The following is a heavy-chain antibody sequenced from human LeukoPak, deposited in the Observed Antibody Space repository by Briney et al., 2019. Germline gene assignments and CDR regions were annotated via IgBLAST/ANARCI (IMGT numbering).Heavy chain of an antibody. CDR2: IYTSGST. J-gene: IGHJ6*02. CDR1: GGSISSYY. Sequence: PSETLSLTCTVSGGSISSYYWSWIRQPAGKGLEWIGRIYTSGSTNYNPSLKSRVTMSVDTSKNQFSLKLSSVTAADTAVYYCARVAAAGTPPLNYYGMDVWGQGTTVTVSS. V-gene: IGHV4-4*07. D-gene: IGHD6-13*01. CDR3: ARVAAAGTPPLNYYGMDV.